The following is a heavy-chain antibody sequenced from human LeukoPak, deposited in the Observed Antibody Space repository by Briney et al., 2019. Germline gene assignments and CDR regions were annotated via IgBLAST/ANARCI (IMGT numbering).Heavy chain of an antibody. D-gene: IGHD4-17*01. CDR3: ARELRRGPYFDY. CDR2: IWYDGSNK. J-gene: IGHJ4*02. CDR1: GLTFSSYG. V-gene: IGHV3-33*01. Sequence: PGGSLRLSCAASGLTFSSYGMHWVRQAPGKGLEWVAVIWYDGSNKYYADSVKGRFTISRDNSKNTLYLQMNSLRAEDMAVYYCARELRRGPYFDYWGQGTLVTVSS.